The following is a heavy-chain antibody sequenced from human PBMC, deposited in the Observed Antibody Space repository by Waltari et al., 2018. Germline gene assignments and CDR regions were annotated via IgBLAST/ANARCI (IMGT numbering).Heavy chain of an antibody. V-gene: IGHV3-48*03. CDR3: ARDCSDSRSGMDV. Sequence: EVQLVESGGGLVQPGGSLRLSCAASGFTFSSYEMNWVRQAPGKGLEWVSYISSSGSTIYYADSVKGRFTICRDNAKNSLYLQMNSLRAEDTAVYYCARDCSDSRSGMDVWGQGTTVTVSS. J-gene: IGHJ6*02. CDR1: GFTFSSYE. CDR2: ISSSGSTI. D-gene: IGHD2-21*01.